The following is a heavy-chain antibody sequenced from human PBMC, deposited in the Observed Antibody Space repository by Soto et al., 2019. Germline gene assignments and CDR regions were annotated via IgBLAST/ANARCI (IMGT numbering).Heavy chain of an antibody. V-gene: IGHV1-3*01. J-gene: IGHJ4*02. D-gene: IGHD3-3*01. CDR2: INAGNGNT. CDR3: ARDTIFGVVPRDY. Sequence: QVQLVQSGAEVKKPGASVKVSCKASGYTFTSYAMHWVRQAPGQRLEWMGWINAGNGNTKYSQKFQGRVTITRDTSASTAYMELSSLRSEDTAVYYCARDTIFGVVPRDYWGQGTLVTVSS. CDR1: GYTFTSYA.